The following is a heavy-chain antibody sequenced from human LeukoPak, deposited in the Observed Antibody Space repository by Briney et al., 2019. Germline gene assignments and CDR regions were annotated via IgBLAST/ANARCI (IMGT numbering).Heavy chain of an antibody. CDR2: IRYDGSNK. V-gene: IGHV3-30*02. CDR3: AKEVWEYHYYFDY. CDR1: GFTFSSYG. J-gene: IGHJ4*02. Sequence: PGGSLRLSCAASGFTFSSYGMHWVRQAPGKGLEWVAFIRYDGSNKYYADSVKGRFTISRDNSKNTLYLQMNSLRAEDTAVYYCAKEVWEYHYYFDYWGQGTLVTVSS. D-gene: IGHD2-2*01.